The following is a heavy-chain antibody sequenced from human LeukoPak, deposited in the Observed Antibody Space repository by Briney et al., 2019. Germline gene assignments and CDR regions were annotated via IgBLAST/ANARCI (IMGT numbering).Heavy chain of an antibody. CDR1: GGSISSYY. J-gene: IGHJ6*03. V-gene: IGHV4-59*01. D-gene: IGHD6-13*01. CDR2: IYYSGST. CDR3: ARGVAAAGNYYYYYMDV. Sequence: PSETLSLTCTVSGGSISSYYWSWIRQPPGKGLEWIGYIYYSGSTNYNPSLKSRVTISVDTSKNQFSLKLSSVTAADTAVYYCARGVAAAGNYYYYYMDVWGKGTTVTISS.